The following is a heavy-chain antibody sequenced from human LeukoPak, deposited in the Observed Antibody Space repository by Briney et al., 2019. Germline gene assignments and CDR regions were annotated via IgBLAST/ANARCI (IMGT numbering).Heavy chain of an antibody. J-gene: IGHJ4*02. D-gene: IGHD5-24*01. Sequence: NPSETLSLTCTVSGGSISNYHWSWIRQPPGKGLEWIGYIYYTGSTRYNPSLKSRVTISVDTSKNQFSLKLSSVSAADTAVYYCARGPDDFDYWGQGSLVTVSS. CDR1: GGSISNYH. CDR3: ARGPDDFDY. V-gene: IGHV4-59*01. CDR2: IYYTGST.